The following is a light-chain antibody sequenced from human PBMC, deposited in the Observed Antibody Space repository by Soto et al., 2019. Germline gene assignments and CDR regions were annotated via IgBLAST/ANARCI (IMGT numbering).Light chain of an antibody. Sequence: DIQMTQSPSSLSASVGDRVTITCRASQTISTYLNWYQQKPGKPPKLLIYGASSLQRAVPPRFSGSGSGTDFTLTISGLQPEDFATYYCQQYITYWTFGQGTKVEIK. V-gene: IGKV1-39*01. J-gene: IGKJ1*01. CDR3: QQYITYWT. CDR1: QTISTY. CDR2: GAS.